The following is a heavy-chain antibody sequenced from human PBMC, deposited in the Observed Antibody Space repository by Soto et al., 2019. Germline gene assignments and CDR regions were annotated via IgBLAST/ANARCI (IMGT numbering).Heavy chain of an antibody. V-gene: IGHV1-8*01. CDR2: MNPNSGNT. D-gene: IGHD3-10*01. Sequence: QVQLVQSGAEVKKPGASVKVSCKASGYTFTSYDINWVRQATGQGLEWMGWMNPNSGNTGYAQKFQGRVTMTRNTSISKAYMELSSLRSEDTAVHYCARGAPGPRIWFAYYYYGMDVWGQGTTVTVSS. CDR3: ARGAPGPRIWFAYYYYGMDV. J-gene: IGHJ6*02. CDR1: GYTFTSYD.